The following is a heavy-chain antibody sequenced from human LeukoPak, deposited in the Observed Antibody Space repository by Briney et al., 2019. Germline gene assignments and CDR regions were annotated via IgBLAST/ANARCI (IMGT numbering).Heavy chain of an antibody. D-gene: IGHD2-2*01. CDR3: ARDRSYIVVVPAANPLVYYYGMDV. V-gene: IGHV1-69*04. J-gene: IGHJ6*02. CDR1: GGTFSSYA. CDR2: IIPILGIA. Sequence: SVKVSCKASGGTFSSYAISWVRQAPGQGLEWMGRIIPILGIANYAQKFQGRVTITADKSTSTAYMELSSLRSEDTAVYYCARDRSYIVVVPAANPLVYYYGMDVWGQGTTVTVSS.